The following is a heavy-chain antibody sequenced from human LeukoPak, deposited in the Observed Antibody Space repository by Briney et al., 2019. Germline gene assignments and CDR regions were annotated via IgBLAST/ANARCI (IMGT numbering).Heavy chain of an antibody. Sequence: SETLSLTCTVSGYSISSGYYWGWIRQPPGKGLEWIGSIYHSGSTYYNPSLKSRVTISVDTSKNQFSLKLTSVTAADTAVYYCARDAVVPASLLDYWGQGTLVTVSS. CDR3: ARDAVVPASLLDY. V-gene: IGHV4-38-2*02. D-gene: IGHD2-2*01. CDR1: GYSISSGYY. CDR2: IYHSGST. J-gene: IGHJ4*02.